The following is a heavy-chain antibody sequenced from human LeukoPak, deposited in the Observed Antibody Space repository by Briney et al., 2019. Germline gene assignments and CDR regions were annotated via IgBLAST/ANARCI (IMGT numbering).Heavy chain of an antibody. V-gene: IGHV4-61*02. Sequence: SQTLSLTCTVCGGSFSSRPYYWSWIRQPAGKGLEWIGRIYTSGDTDYNPSLKSRVSISVDTSKNQFSLKLSSLTASDTAVYYCARVGPYIEVDPWGQGTLVIVSS. D-gene: IGHD5-12*01. J-gene: IGHJ5*02. CDR2: IYTSGDT. CDR1: GGSFSSRPYY. CDR3: ARVGPYIEVDP.